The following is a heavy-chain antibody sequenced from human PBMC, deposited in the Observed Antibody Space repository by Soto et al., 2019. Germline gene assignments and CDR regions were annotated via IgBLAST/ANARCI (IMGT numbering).Heavy chain of an antibody. CDR2: ISAYNGNT. J-gene: IGHJ4*02. D-gene: IGHD3-22*01. CDR1: CYTFTIYL. Sequence: ASVKVSFKASCYTFTIYLSSWSLHSPVQWLELMGWISAYNGNTNYAQELQCRVTMTTDTSTSTAYMELRSLRSDDTAVYYCATEWGYYYDSSGYYYGDFEYWGKGHLVNVSS. CDR3: ATEWGYYYDSSGYYYGDFEY. V-gene: IGHV1-18*04.